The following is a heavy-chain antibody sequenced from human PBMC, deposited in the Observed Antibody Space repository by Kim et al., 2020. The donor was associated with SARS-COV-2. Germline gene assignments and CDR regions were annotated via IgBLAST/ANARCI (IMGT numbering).Heavy chain of an antibody. V-gene: IGHV3-48*02. Sequence: IKYANSVKGRFTISRDNAKNALYLQMDSLRDEDTAVYYCTRAPTIGSIYEHWGQGTLVTVSS. J-gene: IGHJ4*02. D-gene: IGHD3-16*01. CDR3: TRAPTIGSIYEH. CDR2: I.